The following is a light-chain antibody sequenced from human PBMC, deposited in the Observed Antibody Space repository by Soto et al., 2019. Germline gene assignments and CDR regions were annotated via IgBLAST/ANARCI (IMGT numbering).Light chain of an antibody. CDR1: NIGSKR. J-gene: IGLJ2*01. V-gene: IGLV3-21*02. CDR3: QMWDSSSDHVV. Sequence: SYELTQPPSVSVAPGQTAGITCGGNNIGSKRMHWYQQKPGQAPVVVVYDDTDRPSGIPERFSGSNSGNTATLTISRVEAGDEADYYCQMWDSSSDHVVFGGGTKLTVL. CDR2: DDT.